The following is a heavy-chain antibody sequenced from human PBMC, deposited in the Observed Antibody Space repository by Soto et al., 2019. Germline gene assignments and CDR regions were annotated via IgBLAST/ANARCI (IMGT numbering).Heavy chain of an antibody. CDR2: INPSGGST. J-gene: IGHJ5*02. V-gene: IGHV1-46*01. CDR3: ARDRGIAARPGWFDP. CDR1: GYTFTSYY. Sequence: ASVKVSCKASGYTFTSYYMHWVRQAPGQGLEWMGIINPSGGSTSYAQKFRGRVTMTRDTSTSTVYMELSSLRSEDTAVYYCARDRGIAARPGWFDPWGQGTLVTVSS. D-gene: IGHD6-6*01.